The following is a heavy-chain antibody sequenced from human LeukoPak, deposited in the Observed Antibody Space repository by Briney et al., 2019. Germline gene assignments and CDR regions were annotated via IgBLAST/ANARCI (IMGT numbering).Heavy chain of an antibody. CDR2: IYSGGDT. CDR3: ARTDREFDY. J-gene: IGHJ4*02. CDR1: GFTVSSNY. Sequence: GGSLRLSCAASGFTVSSNYMSWVRQAPGKGLEWVSVIYSGGDTFYADSVKGIFTISRDNSKNTLFLQMNRLRAEDTAVYYCARTDREFDYWGQGTLVTVSS. D-gene: IGHD1-14*01. V-gene: IGHV3-66*01.